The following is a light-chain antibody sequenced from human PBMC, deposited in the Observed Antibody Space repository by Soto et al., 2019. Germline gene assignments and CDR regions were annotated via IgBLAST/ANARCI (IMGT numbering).Light chain of an antibody. Sequence: EIVLTQSPGTLSLSPGERATLSCRASQSVTSSYLVWYQQKPGQSPRLLIYGASSRATGIPDRFSGSGSGTDFTLTISRLEPEDSAVYYCQQYGSLPWTFGQGTKGEI. CDR1: QSVTSSY. CDR3: QQYGSLPWT. V-gene: IGKV3-20*01. CDR2: GAS. J-gene: IGKJ1*01.